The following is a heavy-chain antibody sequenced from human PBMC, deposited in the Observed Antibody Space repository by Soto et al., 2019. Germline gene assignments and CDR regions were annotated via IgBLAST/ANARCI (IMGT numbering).Heavy chain of an antibody. J-gene: IGHJ3*02. CDR1: GFTFSSYG. D-gene: IGHD3-16*01. CDR3: ARDRVGGMTSQGAFDI. V-gene: IGHV3-33*01. Sequence: GGSLRLSCAASGFTFSSYGMHWVRQAPGKGLEWVAVIWCDGSNKYYADPVKGRFTISRDNSKNTLYLQMNSLRAEDTAVYYCARDRVGGMTSQGAFDIWGQGTMVTVSS. CDR2: IWCDGSNK.